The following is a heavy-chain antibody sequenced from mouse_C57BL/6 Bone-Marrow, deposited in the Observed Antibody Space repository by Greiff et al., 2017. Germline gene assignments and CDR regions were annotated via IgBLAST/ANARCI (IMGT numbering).Heavy chain of an antibody. Sequence: QVQLKESGPELVKPGASVKISCKASGYAFSSSWMNWVKQRPGKGLEWIGRLYPGDGDTNYNGKFKGKATLTADKSASTAYMQLSSLTTEDSAVYCWARHYYSNNPAYYYAMDYWGQGTSVTVSS. CDR3: ARHYYSNNPAYYYAMDY. V-gene: IGHV1-82*01. CDR2: LYPGDGDT. CDR1: GYAFSSSW. J-gene: IGHJ4*01. D-gene: IGHD2-5*01.